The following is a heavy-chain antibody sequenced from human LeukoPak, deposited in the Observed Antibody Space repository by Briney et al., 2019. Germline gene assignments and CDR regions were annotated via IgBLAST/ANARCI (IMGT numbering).Heavy chain of an antibody. Sequence: ASLKVSCKASGYTFTSYAMNWVRQAPGQGLEWMGWINTNTGNPTYAQGFTGRFVVSLDTSVSTAYLQISSLKAEDTAVCYCARDLLGSSTSFPGNWFDPWGQGTLVTVSS. J-gene: IGHJ5*02. V-gene: IGHV7-4-1*02. CDR3: ARDLLGSSTSFPGNWFDP. D-gene: IGHD2-2*01. CDR1: GYTFTSYA. CDR2: INTNTGNP.